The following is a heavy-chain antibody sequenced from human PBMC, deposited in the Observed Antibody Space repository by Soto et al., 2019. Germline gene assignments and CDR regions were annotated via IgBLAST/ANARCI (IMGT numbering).Heavy chain of an antibody. D-gene: IGHD6-13*01. Sequence: LGESLKISCKGSGYSFTGYWVGWVRQMPGKGLEWMGIIYPGDSDTRYSPSFQGQVTISADKSISTAYLQWSSLKASDTAMYYCARTSAAGKYYYGMDVWGQGTTVTVSS. CDR3: ARTSAAGKYYYGMDV. J-gene: IGHJ6*02. V-gene: IGHV5-51*01. CDR2: IYPGDSDT. CDR1: GYSFTGYW.